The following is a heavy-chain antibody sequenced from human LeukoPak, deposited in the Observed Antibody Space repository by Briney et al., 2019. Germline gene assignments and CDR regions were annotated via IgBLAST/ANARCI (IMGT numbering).Heavy chain of an antibody. V-gene: IGHV3-23*01. CDR2: ISGSGDIT. J-gene: IGHJ4*02. Sequence: KSGGSLRLSCAASGFTFSSYAMSWVRQAPGKGLEWVSAISGSGDITYYADSVKGRFTISRDNSKKTLYLQMNSLRAEDTAVYYCARSLIPPGIAAAGTDYWGQGTLVTVSS. CDR1: GFTFSSYA. CDR3: ARSLIPPGIAAAGTDY. D-gene: IGHD6-13*01.